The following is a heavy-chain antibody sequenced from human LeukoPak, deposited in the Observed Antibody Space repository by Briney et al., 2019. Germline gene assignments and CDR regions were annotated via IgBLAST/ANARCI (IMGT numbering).Heavy chain of an antibody. CDR1: GGSISSSTYY. J-gene: IGHJ4*02. CDR2: IYYSGYT. V-gene: IGHV4-39*01. CDR3: ATHYCSSTSCYTPNFDY. D-gene: IGHD2-2*01. Sequence: SETLSLTCTVSGGSISSSTYYWGWIRQPPGKGLEWIRSIYYSGYTYYNPSLRSRVTISIDTSKNQFSLKLSSVTAADTAVYYCATHYCSSTSCYTPNFDYWGQGTLVTVSS.